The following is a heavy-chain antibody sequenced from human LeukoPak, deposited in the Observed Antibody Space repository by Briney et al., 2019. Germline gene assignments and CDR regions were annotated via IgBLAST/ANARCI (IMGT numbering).Heavy chain of an antibody. CDR1: GGSINNYY. Sequence: SETLSLTCTVSGGSINNYYWSWVRQPPGKGLEWIGYIYYSGSTDYNPSLKSRVTISIDASKNQFSLRLRSVTAADTAVYYCARAAIGSNSEFDYWGQGTLVTVSS. CDR3: ARAAIGSNSEFDY. J-gene: IGHJ4*02. V-gene: IGHV4-59*01. CDR2: IYYSGST. D-gene: IGHD4-23*01.